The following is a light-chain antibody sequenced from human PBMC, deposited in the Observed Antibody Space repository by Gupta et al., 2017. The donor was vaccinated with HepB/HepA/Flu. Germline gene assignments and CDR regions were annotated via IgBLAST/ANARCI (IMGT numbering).Light chain of an antibody. CDR1: QSLLHSNGYNY. V-gene: IGKV2-28*01. CDR3: MQALQLLT. J-gene: IGKJ4*01. CDR2: LGS. Sequence: IVMTQSPLSLPVTPGEPAAISCRSSQSLLHSNGYNYLDWYLQKPGQSPQLLIYLGSNRASGVPDRFSGSGSGTDFTLKNSRVEAEDVGVYYCMQALQLLTFGGGTKVEIK.